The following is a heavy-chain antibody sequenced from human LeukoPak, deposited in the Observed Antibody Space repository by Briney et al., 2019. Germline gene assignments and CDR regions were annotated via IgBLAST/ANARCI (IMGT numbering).Heavy chain of an antibody. CDR2: IYSGGST. D-gene: IGHD1-26*01. CDR3: ARRGTSLDSGSYVAAFDI. J-gene: IGHJ3*02. Sequence: GGSLRLSCAASGFTVSSNYMSWVRQAPGKGLEWVSVIYSGGSTYYADSVKGRFTISRDNSKNTLYLQMNSLRAEDTAVYYCARRGTSLDSGSYVAAFDIWGQGTMVTVSS. V-gene: IGHV3-66*01. CDR1: GFTVSSNY.